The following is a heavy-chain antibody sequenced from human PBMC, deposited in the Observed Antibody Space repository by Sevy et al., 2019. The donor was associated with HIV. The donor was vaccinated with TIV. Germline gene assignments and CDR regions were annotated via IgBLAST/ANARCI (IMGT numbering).Heavy chain of an antibody. CDR3: AAAKKSYGDYRPGP. CDR1: GYTLTELS. CDR2: FDPEDGET. J-gene: IGHJ5*02. V-gene: IGHV1-24*01. Sequence: ASVKVSCKVSGYTLTELSMHWVRQAPGKGLEWMGGFDPEDGETIYAQKFQGRVTMTEDTSTDTAYMELSSLRSEDTAVYYCAAAKKSYGDYRPGPWGQGTLVTVSS. D-gene: IGHD4-17*01.